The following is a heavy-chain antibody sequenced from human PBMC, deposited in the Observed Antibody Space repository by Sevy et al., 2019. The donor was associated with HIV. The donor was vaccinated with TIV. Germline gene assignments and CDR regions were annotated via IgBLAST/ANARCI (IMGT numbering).Heavy chain of an antibody. D-gene: IGHD3-16*01. Sequence: ASVKVSCKVSGYTLTELSMHWVRQVPGKGLEWMGGFDPEDGERIYAQKFQGRVTMTEDTSRDTAYMELNSLRSEDTAMYYCATTREYYEDNSGYLDYWGQGILVTVSS. CDR3: ATTREYYEDNSGYLDY. V-gene: IGHV1-24*01. CDR2: FDPEDGER. J-gene: IGHJ4*02. CDR1: GYTLTELS.